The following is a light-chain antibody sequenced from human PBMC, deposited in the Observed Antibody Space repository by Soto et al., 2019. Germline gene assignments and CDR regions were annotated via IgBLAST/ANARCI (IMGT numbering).Light chain of an antibody. Sequence: EIVLTQSPGTLSLSPGERATLSCRASQSVSSSYLAWYQQKPGQAPRLLINGASSRATGIPDRFSGSGSGTDCTLTISRLEPEGFAVYYCQQYGTSPPSTFGQGTRLEIK. CDR1: QSVSSSY. CDR3: QQYGTSPPST. CDR2: GAS. V-gene: IGKV3-20*01. J-gene: IGKJ5*01.